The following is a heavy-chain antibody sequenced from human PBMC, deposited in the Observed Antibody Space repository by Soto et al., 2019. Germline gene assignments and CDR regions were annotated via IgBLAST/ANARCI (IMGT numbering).Heavy chain of an antibody. V-gene: IGHV3-33*01. CDR2: IWYDGSNK. J-gene: IGHJ4*02. D-gene: IGHD4-4*01. Sequence: ESGGGVVQPGRSLRLSCAASGFTFSSYGMHWARQAPGKGLEWVAVIWYDGSNKYYADSVKGRFTISRDNSKNTLYLQMNSLRAEDTAVYYCARDEDYSNYHIDYWGQGTLVTVSS. CDR3: ARDEDYSNYHIDY. CDR1: GFTFSSYG.